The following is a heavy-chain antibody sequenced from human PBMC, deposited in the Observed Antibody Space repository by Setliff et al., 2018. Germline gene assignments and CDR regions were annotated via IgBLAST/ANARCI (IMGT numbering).Heavy chain of an antibody. D-gene: IGHD3-22*01. J-gene: IGHJ4*02. CDR2: INAGNGNT. CDR1: GYIFTYYA. V-gene: IGHV1-3*01. Sequence: ASVKVSCKASGYIFTYYAIHWVRQAPGQRLEWMGWINAGNGNTKYSQKFQGRVTITRDTSASTAYMELSSLTSEDTAVYYCARRPYDSSGYFNYWGQGTLVTVSS. CDR3: ARRPYDSSGYFNY.